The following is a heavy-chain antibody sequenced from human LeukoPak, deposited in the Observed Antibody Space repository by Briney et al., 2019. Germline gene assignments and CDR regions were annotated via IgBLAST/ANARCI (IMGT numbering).Heavy chain of an antibody. D-gene: IGHD3-10*01. CDR3: LRTDYGSGSYRRFSWFDP. J-gene: IGHJ5*02. CDR1: GFTFSGFA. Sequence: PGGSLRLSCAASGFTFSGFAMSWVRQAPGKGLEWVSTSSGSGETTYYADSVKGRFTISRDNSKNTVYLQMNSLKAEDTAVYYCLRTDYGSGSYRRFSWFDPWGQGTLVTVSS. V-gene: IGHV3-23*01. CDR2: SSGSGETT.